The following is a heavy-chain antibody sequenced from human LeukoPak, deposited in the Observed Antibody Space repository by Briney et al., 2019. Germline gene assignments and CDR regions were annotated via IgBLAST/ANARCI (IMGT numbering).Heavy chain of an antibody. CDR1: GFTFSSYS. CDR3: ARGMVRGVIESDAFDI. CDR2: ISSSSSYI. V-gene: IGHV3-21*01. Sequence: GGSLRLSCAASGFTFSSYSMNWVRQAPGKGLEWVSSISSSSSYIYYADSVKGRFTISRDNAKNSLYLQMNSLRAEDTAVYYCARGMVRGVIESDAFDIWGQGTMVTVSS. J-gene: IGHJ3*02. D-gene: IGHD3-10*01.